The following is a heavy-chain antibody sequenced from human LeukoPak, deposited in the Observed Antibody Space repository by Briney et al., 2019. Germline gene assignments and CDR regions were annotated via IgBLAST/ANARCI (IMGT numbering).Heavy chain of an antibody. V-gene: IGHV2-26*01. J-gene: IGHJ4*02. CDR2: IFSNDEK. Sequence: ETLSLTCTVSGGSISSYYWSWIRQPPGKALEWLAHIFSNDEKSYSTSLKSRLTISKDTSKSQVVLTMTNMDPVDTATYYCAQIRQDGRSSGWYYRYWGQGTLVTVSS. CDR1: GGSISSYYW. CDR3: AQIRQDGRSSGWYYRY. D-gene: IGHD6-19*01.